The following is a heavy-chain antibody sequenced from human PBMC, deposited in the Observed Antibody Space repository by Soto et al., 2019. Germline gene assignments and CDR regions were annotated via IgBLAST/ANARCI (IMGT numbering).Heavy chain of an antibody. D-gene: IGHD5-18*01. CDR3: AGFFGNSYGLEGLAV. CDR1: GYTFTGYY. Sequence: ASVKVSCKASGYTFTGYYMHWVRQAPGQGLEWMGWINPNSGGTNYAQKFQGRVTMTRETSISTAYMELSRLRSEDTAVYYCAGFFGNSYGLEGLAVWAQGTTVPVSS. J-gene: IGHJ6*01. CDR2: INPNSGGT. V-gene: IGHV1-2*02.